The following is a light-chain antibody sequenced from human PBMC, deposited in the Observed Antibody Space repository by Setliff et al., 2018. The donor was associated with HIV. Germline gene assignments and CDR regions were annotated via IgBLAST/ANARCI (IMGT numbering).Light chain of an antibody. V-gene: IGLV2-23*01. J-gene: IGLJ1*01. CDR1: RSGIGRYNL. Sequence: QSALTQPASVSGSPGQSITISCTGTRSGIGRYNLVSWYQQYPGKAPKLMIYQATKRPSGVSNRFSGSKSGNTASLTISGLQAEDEADYYCCSNTGSNTYVFGSGTKVTVL. CDR3: CSNTGSNTYV. CDR2: QAT.